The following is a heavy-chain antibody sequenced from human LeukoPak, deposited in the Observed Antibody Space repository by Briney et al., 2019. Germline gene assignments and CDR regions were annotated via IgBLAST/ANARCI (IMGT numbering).Heavy chain of an antibody. Sequence: GGPLRLSCVASGFTFRTSRMIWVRQAPGKGLEWVSYINSGSSTIFYADSVKGRFTISRDNAKNSLYLQMYSLRQDDTAVYYFTRGLHGMDVRGQGTTVTVSS. V-gene: IGHV3-48*02. CDR1: GFTFRTSR. CDR3: TRGLHGMDV. CDR2: INSGSSTI. J-gene: IGHJ6*02.